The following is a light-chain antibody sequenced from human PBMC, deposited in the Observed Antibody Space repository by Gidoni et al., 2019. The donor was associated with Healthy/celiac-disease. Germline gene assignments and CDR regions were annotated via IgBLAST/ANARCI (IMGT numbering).Light chain of an antibody. Sequence: EIVMTQPPATLSVSPGERATLSCRASQSVSSNLAWYQQKPGQAPRLLIYGASTRATGIQARFSGSGSGTEFTLTISSLQSEDFAVYYCQQYNNWPPLTFGGGTKVEIK. CDR1: QSVSSN. CDR3: QQYNNWPPLT. J-gene: IGKJ4*01. CDR2: GAS. V-gene: IGKV3-15*01.